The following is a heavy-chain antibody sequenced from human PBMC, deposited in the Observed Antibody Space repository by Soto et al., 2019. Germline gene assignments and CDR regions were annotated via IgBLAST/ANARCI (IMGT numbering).Heavy chain of an antibody. D-gene: IGHD3-22*01. CDR3: VKDLYYDSLAAFDI. V-gene: IGHV4-59*01. CDR2: TYKSGNT. J-gene: IGHJ3*02. Sequence: SETLSLTCTVSGVSIKAYYWSWIRQPPGKGLEWIGDTYKSGNTNYNPSLKSRVAISLDTSKSQFSLKLNSVTAADTAVFYCVKDLYYDSLAAFDIWGQGTMVTVSS. CDR1: GVSIKAYY.